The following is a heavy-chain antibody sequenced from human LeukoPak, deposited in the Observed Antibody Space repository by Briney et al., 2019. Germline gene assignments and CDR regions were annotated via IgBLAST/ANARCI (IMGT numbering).Heavy chain of an antibody. CDR2: ICYSGST. Sequence: SETLCITCTVSGGSISSGDYYWSWIRQPPGKGLEWIGYICYSGSTYYNPSLMSRVTISVDTSKNQFSLKLSSVTAADMALYYCARHRSGVTYFDYWGQGTLGTVSS. D-gene: IGHD2-21*02. J-gene: IGHJ4*02. V-gene: IGHV4-30-4*01. CDR1: GGSISSGDYY. CDR3: ARHRSGVTYFDY.